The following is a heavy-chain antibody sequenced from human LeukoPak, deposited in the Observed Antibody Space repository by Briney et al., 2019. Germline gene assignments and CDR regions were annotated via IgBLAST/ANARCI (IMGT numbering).Heavy chain of an antibody. Sequence: GGSLRLSCGASGFSFSNAWMTWVRQAPGKGLECVATITHDGSAKYYVDSSKGRFTISRDNAKNSVYLQMNSLRADDTAVYYCARDRISAARSLGFYFDYWGQGTLVTVSS. CDR3: ARDRISAARSLGFYFDY. CDR2: ITHDGSAK. J-gene: IGHJ4*02. V-gene: IGHV3-7*01. D-gene: IGHD6-6*01. CDR1: GFSFSNAW.